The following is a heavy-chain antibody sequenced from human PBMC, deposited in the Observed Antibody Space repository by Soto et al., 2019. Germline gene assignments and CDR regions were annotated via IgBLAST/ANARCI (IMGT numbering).Heavy chain of an antibody. D-gene: IGHD1-1*01. J-gene: IGHJ6*02. CDR3: TIDYVTTYYYYGFDV. CDR1: GGSLSNYY. Sequence: QVQLQESGPGLVKPSETLSLTCTVSGGSLSNYYWSWIRQPPGKGLEWIGYISDSGSTNYNPSLKKPVTISVDTSKHRFSLKLSSVTAADTAVYYCTIDYVTTYYYYGFDVWGPGTTLTVSS. CDR2: ISDSGST. V-gene: IGHV4-59*01.